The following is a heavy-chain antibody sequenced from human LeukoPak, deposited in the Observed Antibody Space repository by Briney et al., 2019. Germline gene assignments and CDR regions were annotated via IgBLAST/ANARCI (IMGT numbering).Heavy chain of an antibody. CDR3: ASRPSIGGVLTR. J-gene: IGHJ4*02. CDR1: GDTFSSYA. D-gene: IGHD3-16*01. Sequence: GASVKVSCKASGDTFSSYAFSWVRQAPGHGLEWMGGITPLLDTTDHAPKFQGRVTMTADESTRTAYMELSRLRFDDTAVYYCASRPSIGGVLTRWSQGTLVTVSS. CDR2: ITPLLDTT. V-gene: IGHV1-69*13.